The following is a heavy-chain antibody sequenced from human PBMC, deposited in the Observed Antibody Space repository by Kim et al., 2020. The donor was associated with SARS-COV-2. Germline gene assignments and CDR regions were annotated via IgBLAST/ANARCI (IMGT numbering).Heavy chain of an antibody. CDR2: IRRKANNSAT. Sequence: GGSLRLSCAASGFPFSDSAIHWVRQASGKGLEWIGRIRRKANNSATVYPAWVKGRFTISRDDSKNTAYLQMNSLKTEDPAVSYCPILRGGYSGGDDACDLWGQGTNATVSA. D-gene: IGHD2-21*01. V-gene: IGHV3-73*01. CDR1: GFPFSDSA. J-gene: IGHJ3*01. CDR3: PILRGGYSGGDDACDL.